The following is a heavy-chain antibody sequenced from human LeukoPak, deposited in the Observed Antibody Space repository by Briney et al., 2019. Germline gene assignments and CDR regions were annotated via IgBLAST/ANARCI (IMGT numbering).Heavy chain of an antibody. V-gene: IGHV4-61*02. CDR3: TRNSGIIFGFRYFDL. CDR2: IYTSGST. D-gene: IGHD3/OR15-3a*01. Sequence: PSQTLSLTCTVSGGSISSGSYYWSWIRQPAGKGPEWIGRIYTSGSTNYNPSLKSRVTISVDTSKNQFSLKLTSVTAADTAVYYCTRNSGIIFGFRYFDLWGRGTLVTVSS. CDR1: GGSISSGSYY. J-gene: IGHJ2*01.